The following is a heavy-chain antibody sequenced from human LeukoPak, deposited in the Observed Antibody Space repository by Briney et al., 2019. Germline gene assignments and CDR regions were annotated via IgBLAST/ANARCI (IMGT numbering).Heavy chain of an antibody. Sequence: PGGALRLSCAASGFTFSDYYMSWVRQAPGKGVEGVSYISSSGSTIYYADSVKGRFTISRDNAKNSLYLQMNSLRAEDTAVYYCASWNDEGFDYWGQGTLVTVSS. D-gene: IGHD1-1*01. V-gene: IGHV3-11*01. CDR2: ISSSGSTI. CDR3: ASWNDEGFDY. J-gene: IGHJ4*02. CDR1: GFTFSDYY.